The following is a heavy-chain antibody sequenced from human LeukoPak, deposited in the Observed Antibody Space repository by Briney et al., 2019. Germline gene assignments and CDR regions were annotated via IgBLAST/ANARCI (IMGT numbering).Heavy chain of an antibody. Sequence: ASVKVSCKASGYTFTSYYMHWVRQAPGQGLEWMGWMNPNSGNTGYAQKFQGRVTMTRNTSISTAYMELSSLRSEDTAVYYCAVEGDNQFDWGQGTLVTVSS. V-gene: IGHV1-8*02. CDR1: GYTFTSYY. CDR3: AVEGDNQFD. CDR2: MNPNSGNT. D-gene: IGHD2-21*02. J-gene: IGHJ4*02.